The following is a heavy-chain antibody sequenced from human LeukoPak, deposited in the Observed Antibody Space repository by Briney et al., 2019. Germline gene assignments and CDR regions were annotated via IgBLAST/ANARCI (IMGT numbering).Heavy chain of an antibody. CDR3: ATDLKKGDSGCFDY. D-gene: IGHD6-19*01. Sequence: ASVKVSCTASGYTFTSSALNWVRQAPGQGLEWMGWINTNTGNPTYAQGFTGRFVFSLDTSVSTAYLQISSLKAEDTAVYYCATDLKKGDSGCFDYWGQGTLVTVSS. V-gene: IGHV7-4-1*02. J-gene: IGHJ4*02. CDR1: GYTFTSSA. CDR2: INTNTGNP.